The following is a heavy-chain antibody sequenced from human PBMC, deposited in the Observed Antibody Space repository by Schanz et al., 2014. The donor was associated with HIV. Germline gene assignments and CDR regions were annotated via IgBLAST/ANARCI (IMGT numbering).Heavy chain of an antibody. Sequence: QVQLVQSGAEVKKPGASVKVSCKASGYTFTSYGISWVRQAPGQGLEWMGWISAYNGNTNYAQKFQGRVTMTRDTSISTAYMEVSRLRSDDTAVYYCARDRGSISWMGRAFDIWGQGTMVTVSS. CDR3: ARDRGSISWMGRAFDI. CDR2: ISAYNGNT. CDR1: GYTFTSYG. V-gene: IGHV1-18*01. J-gene: IGHJ3*02. D-gene: IGHD2-2*01.